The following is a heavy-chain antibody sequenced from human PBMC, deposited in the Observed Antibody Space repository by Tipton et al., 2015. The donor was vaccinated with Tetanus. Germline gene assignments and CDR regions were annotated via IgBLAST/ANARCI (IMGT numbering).Heavy chain of an antibody. V-gene: IGHV3-9*01. CDR1: GFTFDDYA. Sequence: SLRLSCAASGFTFDDYAMHWVRQAPGKGLEWVSGISWNSGSIGYADSVKGRFTISRDNAKNSLYLQMNSLRAEDTALYYCAKDPTYSSSSGNYFDYWGQGTLVTVSS. CDR2: ISWNSGSI. J-gene: IGHJ4*02. D-gene: IGHD6-6*01. CDR3: AKDPTYSSSSGNYFDY.